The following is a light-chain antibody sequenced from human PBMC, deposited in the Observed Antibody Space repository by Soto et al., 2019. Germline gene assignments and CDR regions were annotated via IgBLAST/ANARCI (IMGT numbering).Light chain of an antibody. Sequence: IVLTQSPGTLSLSPWERATLSCRASQSVSNNYLAWYQQKPGQAPRLLIYGASTRATGIPARFSGSGSGTEFTLTISSLQSEDFAVYYCQQYNNWPSITFGQGTRLEIK. J-gene: IGKJ5*01. V-gene: IGKV3D-15*01. CDR1: QSVSNN. CDR3: QQYNNWPSIT. CDR2: GAS.